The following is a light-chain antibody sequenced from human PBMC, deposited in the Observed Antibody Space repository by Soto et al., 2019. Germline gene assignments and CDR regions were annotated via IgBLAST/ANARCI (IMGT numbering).Light chain of an antibody. CDR2: DNN. CDR3: GTWDSSLSAGV. CDR1: SSNIGNNY. V-gene: IGLV1-51*01. Sequence: QSVLTQPPSVSAAPGQKVTISCSGSSSNIGNNYVSWYQQLPGTATELLIYDNNKRPSGIPDRFSGSKSGTSATLGITGLQTGDEADYYCGTWDSSLSAGVFGGGTKLTVL. J-gene: IGLJ3*02.